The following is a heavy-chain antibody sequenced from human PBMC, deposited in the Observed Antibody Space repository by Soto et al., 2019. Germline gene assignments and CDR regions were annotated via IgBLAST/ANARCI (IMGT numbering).Heavy chain of an antibody. CDR2: TYYKSKWNN. CDR3: VGVTFFRGMYV. CDR1: GDSVSSDTAA. J-gene: IGHJ6*02. V-gene: IGHV6-1*01. D-gene: IGHD3-10*01. Sequence: QTLSLTCAISGDSVSSDTAAWIWIRQSPSRGLQWLGRTYYKSKWNNDYALSVKSRITISPDTSHNQFSLDLDSVTPEDTGVYYCVGVTFFRGMYVWGQGTPVTVSS.